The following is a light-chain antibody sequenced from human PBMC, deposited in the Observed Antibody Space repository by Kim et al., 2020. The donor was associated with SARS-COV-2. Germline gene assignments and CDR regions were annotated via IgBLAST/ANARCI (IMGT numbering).Light chain of an antibody. CDR3: QQINSYPS. V-gene: IGKV1-9*01. J-gene: IGKJ4*01. CDR1: QGIGSH. Sequence: IQLTQSPSSLSASVGDRVTITCRASQGIGSHLVWYQQKPGKAPNLLIYGASTLQSGVPSRFSGSGSGTDFTLTISGLQPEDFASYYCQQINSYPSFGGGTKVDIK. CDR2: GAS.